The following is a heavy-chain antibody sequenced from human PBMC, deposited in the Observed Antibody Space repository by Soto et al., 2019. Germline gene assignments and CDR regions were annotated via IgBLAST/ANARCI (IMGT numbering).Heavy chain of an antibody. V-gene: IGHV4-39*01. Sequence: PSETLSLTCTVSGGSISSSSYYWGWIRQPPGKGLEWIGSIYYSGSTYYNPSLKSRVTISVDTSKNQFSLKLSSVTAADTAVYYCARLIGDSWLDYWGQGTLVTVSS. J-gene: IGHJ4*02. CDR3: ARLIGDSWLDY. CDR1: GGSISSSSYY. CDR2: IYYSGST. D-gene: IGHD6-13*01.